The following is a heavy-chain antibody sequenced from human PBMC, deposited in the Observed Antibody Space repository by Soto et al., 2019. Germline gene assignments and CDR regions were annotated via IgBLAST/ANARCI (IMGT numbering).Heavy chain of an antibody. J-gene: IGHJ4*02. CDR3: AREVGTTRQLDY. D-gene: IGHD1-26*01. CDR2: IIPIFGTA. Sequence: SVKVSCKASGGTFSSYAISWVRRAPGQGLEWMGGIIPIFGTANYAQKFQGRVTITADESTSTAYMELSSLRSEDTAVYYCAREVGTTRQLDYWGQGTLVTVSS. V-gene: IGHV1-69*13. CDR1: GGTFSSYA.